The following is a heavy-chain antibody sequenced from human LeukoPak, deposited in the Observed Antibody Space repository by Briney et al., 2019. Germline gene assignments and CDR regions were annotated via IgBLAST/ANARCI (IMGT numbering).Heavy chain of an antibody. D-gene: IGHD3-10*01. CDR2: IKQDGSEK. CDR1: GFTFSSYW. CDR3: ARDGGFGEFPRYFDY. V-gene: IGHV3-7*01. J-gene: IGHJ4*02. Sequence: GGSLRLSCAASGFTFSSYWMSWVRQAPGKGLEWVANIKQDGSEKYYVDSVKGRFTISRDNAKNSLYLQMNSLRAEDTAVYYCARDGGFGEFPRYFDYWGQGTLVTVSS.